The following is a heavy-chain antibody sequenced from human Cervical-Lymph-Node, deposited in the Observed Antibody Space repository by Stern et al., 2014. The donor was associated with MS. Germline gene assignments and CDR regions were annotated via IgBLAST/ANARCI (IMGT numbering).Heavy chain of an antibody. D-gene: IGHD3/OR15-3a*01. CDR1: GGSMNSRPYY. V-gene: IGHV4-61*02. CDR3: AREGETSDFFPFDY. Sequence: QLQLQESGPGLVKPSQTLSLTCTVSGGSMNSRPYYWNWLRQPAGKALEWIGRIYISGSTNYNPSLESRVTLSIDTSKNQPSLQLRSVTAADTAVYYCAREGETSDFFPFDYWGQGAQVIVSS. J-gene: IGHJ4*02. CDR2: IYISGST.